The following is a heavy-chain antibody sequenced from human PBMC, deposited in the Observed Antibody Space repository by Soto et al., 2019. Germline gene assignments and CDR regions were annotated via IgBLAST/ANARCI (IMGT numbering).Heavy chain of an antibody. J-gene: IGHJ6*02. CDR2: ISAYNGKT. D-gene: IGHD5-12*01. CDR1: GYTFTSYG. CDR3: ARGGDVNYYHGMDV. V-gene: IGHV1-18*01. Sequence: QVQLVQSGGEVKKPGASVKLSCTASGYTFTSYGISWVRQAPGQGLEWMGWISAYNGKTNYAQNVQGRVTMTTDTTXRTAYRDLRSLRSDDTAVYYCARGGDVNYYHGMDVWGQGTTVTVSS.